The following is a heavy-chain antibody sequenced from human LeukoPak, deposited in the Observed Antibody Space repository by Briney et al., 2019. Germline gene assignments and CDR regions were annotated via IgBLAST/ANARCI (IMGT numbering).Heavy chain of an antibody. Sequence: LPGGSLRLSCAASGFTVSSNYMSWVRQAPGKGLEWVSVIYSGGSTYYADSVKGRFTISRDNSKNTLYLQMNSLIAEDTAVYYCARLRAFDIWGQGTMVRVPS. V-gene: IGHV3-66*01. CDR1: GFTVSSNY. CDR3: ARLRAFDI. D-gene: IGHD5-12*01. CDR2: IYSGGST. J-gene: IGHJ3*02.